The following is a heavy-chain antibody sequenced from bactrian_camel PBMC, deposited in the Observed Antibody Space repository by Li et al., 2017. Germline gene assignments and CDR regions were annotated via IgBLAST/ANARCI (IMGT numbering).Heavy chain of an antibody. CDR2: IYTGAGTI. CDR3: AAEPVGCWPPLLRSAYAH. J-gene: IGHJ4*01. V-gene: IGHV3S1*01. D-gene: IGHD1*01. Sequence: HVQLVESGGGSVQVGGSLRLSCAVSGSTSGTRWTGWFRQAPGKEREGVAVIYTGAGTIYYADSVKGRFTISQNDAKNTVYLQMNNLKPEDTAMYYCAAEPVGCWPPLLRSAYAHWGQGTQVTVS. CDR1: GSTSGTRW.